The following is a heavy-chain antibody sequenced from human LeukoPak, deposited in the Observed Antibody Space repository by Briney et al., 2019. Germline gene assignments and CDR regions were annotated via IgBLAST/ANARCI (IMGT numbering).Heavy chain of an antibody. CDR1: GYTFTGHG. CDR2: ITTYNGKT. Sequence: ASVKVSCKASGYTFTGHGISWVRQAPGQGLEWMGWITTYNGKTNYAQKLQGRVTMTTDTSTSTAYMELRSLRSDDTAVYYCARLGSPIYYYYIGVWGKGTTVTVSS. J-gene: IGHJ6*03. V-gene: IGHV1-18*01. D-gene: IGHD1-26*01. CDR3: ARLGSPIYYYYIGV.